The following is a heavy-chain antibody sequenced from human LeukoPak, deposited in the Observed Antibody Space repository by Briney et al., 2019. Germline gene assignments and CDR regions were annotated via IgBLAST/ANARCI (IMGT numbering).Heavy chain of an antibody. CDR3: ARDFDSGWSFDY. D-gene: IGHD6-19*01. Sequence: GGSLRLSCAASGFTFKNAWMNWVRQAPGKGLEYVSSILTNGVTKNYASSVKGRFTIARDNSKNTLYLQMGSLRGDDTAVYYCARDFDSGWSFDYWGLGTLVTVSS. CDR1: GFTFKNAW. CDR2: ILTNGVTK. J-gene: IGHJ4*02. V-gene: IGHV3-64*01.